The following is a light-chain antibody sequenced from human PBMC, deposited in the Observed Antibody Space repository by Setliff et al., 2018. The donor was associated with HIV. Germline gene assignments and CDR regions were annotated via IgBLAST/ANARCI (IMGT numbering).Light chain of an antibody. CDR3: AAWDDSLNGRYV. V-gene: IGLV1-44*01. Sequence: QSVLTQPPSASGTPGQRVTISCSGSSSNIGSNTVNWYQQLPGTAPKLLIYTNNQRPSGVPDRFSGSKSGTSASLAISGLQSEDEADYYCAAWDDSLNGRYVLGSGTKV. CDR1: SSNIGSNT. J-gene: IGLJ1*01. CDR2: TNN.